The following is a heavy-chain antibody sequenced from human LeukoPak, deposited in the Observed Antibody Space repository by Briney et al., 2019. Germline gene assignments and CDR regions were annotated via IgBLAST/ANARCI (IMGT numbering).Heavy chain of an antibody. Sequence: GGSPRLSCVGSGFSFSNYSFNWVRQAPGKGLEWVSCINRFSNDIYYADSVKGRFTISRDNSKNTLYLQMNSLRAEDTAVYYCTKGTIWLPFDYWGQGTLVTVSS. CDR1: GFSFSNYS. D-gene: IGHD5-18*01. J-gene: IGHJ4*02. V-gene: IGHV3-21*04. CDR2: INRFSNDI. CDR3: TKGTIWLPFDY.